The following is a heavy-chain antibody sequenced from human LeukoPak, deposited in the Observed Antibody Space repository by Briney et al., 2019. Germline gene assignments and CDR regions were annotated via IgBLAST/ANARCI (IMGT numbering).Heavy chain of an antibody. Sequence: PSETLSLTCAVYGGSFSGYYWSWIRQPPGKGLEWIGEINHSGSTNYNPSLKSRVTISVDTSKNQFSLKLSSVTAADTAVYYCARNYGDDLDDAFDIWGQGTMVTVSS. CDR2: INHSGST. CDR3: ARNYGDDLDDAFDI. D-gene: IGHD4-17*01. V-gene: IGHV4-34*01. CDR1: GGSFSGYY. J-gene: IGHJ3*02.